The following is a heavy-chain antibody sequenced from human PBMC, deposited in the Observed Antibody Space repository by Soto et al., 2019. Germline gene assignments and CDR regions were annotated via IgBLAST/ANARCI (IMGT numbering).Heavy chain of an antibody. CDR1: GAAIRAAGDS. V-gene: IGHV4-30-2*01. J-gene: IGHJ5*02. CDR2: IYHSGTF. Sequence: PSEPRSLTCAVPGAAIRAAGDSWGWIRQPPGGVLGWICYIYHSGTFLYNPSLKTRLTISLDRTNNPFSLTLISVTAADTAVYSCARAHFYSGSGRYNNLMFDHWGQGIQVTVSS. CDR3: ARAHFYSGSGRYNNLMFDH. D-gene: IGHD3-10*01.